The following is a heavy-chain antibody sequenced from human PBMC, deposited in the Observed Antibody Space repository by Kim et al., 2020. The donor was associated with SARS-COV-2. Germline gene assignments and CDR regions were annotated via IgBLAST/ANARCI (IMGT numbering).Heavy chain of an antibody. V-gene: IGHV3-64D*06. CDR1: GFTFSSYA. CDR3: VKGRGISLYYGMDV. D-gene: IGHD3-10*01. CDR2: VSNNGETT. J-gene: IGHJ6*02. Sequence: GGSLRLSCSASGFTFSSYAVHWFRQAPGKGLEYVSGVSNNGETTYYADSVKGRFTVSRDNSKNTLFLQTSSLRDEDTAGYYCVKGRGISLYYGMDVWGQG.